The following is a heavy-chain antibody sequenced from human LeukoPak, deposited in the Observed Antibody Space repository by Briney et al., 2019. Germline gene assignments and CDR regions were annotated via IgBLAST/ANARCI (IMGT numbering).Heavy chain of an antibody. Sequence: SETLSLTCTVSGGSISTYYWTWFRQPPGKGLEWIGYIHYSGNTKYNPSLKSRVTISVDTSQNQFSLKLSSVTAWDTAVYYWARSGASSRLHYDYWGQGTLVTVSS. J-gene: IGHJ4*02. CDR1: GGSISTYY. V-gene: IGHV4-59*01. CDR2: IHYSGNT. D-gene: IGHD4-11*01. CDR3: ARSGASSRLHYDY.